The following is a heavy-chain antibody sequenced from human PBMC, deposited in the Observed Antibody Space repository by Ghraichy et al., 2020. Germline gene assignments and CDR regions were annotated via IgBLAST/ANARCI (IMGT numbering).Heavy chain of an antibody. V-gene: IGHV4-31*03. D-gene: IGHD5-12*01. CDR1: GGSMSVGDYY. J-gene: IGHJ2*01. CDR2: IYKTGIS. Sequence: SETLSLTCTVSGGSMSVGDYYWSWIRQHPAKGLEWIGHIYKTGISYDNPSLKSRVSISVDMTRNQFSLQLSSLTAADTAVYYCARTSGFDEAWYFDLWGRGTLVAGSS. CDR3: ARTSGFDEAWYFDL.